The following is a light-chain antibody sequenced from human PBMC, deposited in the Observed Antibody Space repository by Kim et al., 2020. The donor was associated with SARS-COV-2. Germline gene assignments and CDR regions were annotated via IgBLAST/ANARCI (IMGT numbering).Light chain of an antibody. V-gene: IGKV3-11*01. CDR3: QRRSTWPPWT. J-gene: IGKJ1*01. Sequence: EIVLTQSPATLSLSPGERATLSCRASQSLSSYLAWYQQKPGQAPRLLIYDASNRATGIPARFSGSGSGTDFTLTISNLEPEDFAVYYCQRRSTWPPWTFGQGTKVDIK. CDR1: QSLSSY. CDR2: DAS.